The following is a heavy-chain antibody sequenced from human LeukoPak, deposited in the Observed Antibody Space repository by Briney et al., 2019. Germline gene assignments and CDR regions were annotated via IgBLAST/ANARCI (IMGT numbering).Heavy chain of an antibody. J-gene: IGHJ5*02. Sequence: GGSLRLSCAASGFTFTTYCMSWVRQAPGKGLEWVANINQHGSEKYYVDSVKGRFTISRDNAKNSLYLQMNSLRAEDTAVYYCARDTPEKATNRLGYFDPWGLGTLVTVSS. CDR2: INQHGSEK. CDR3: ARDTPEKATNRLGYFDP. CDR1: GFTFTTYC. V-gene: IGHV3-7*01. D-gene: IGHD5-24*01.